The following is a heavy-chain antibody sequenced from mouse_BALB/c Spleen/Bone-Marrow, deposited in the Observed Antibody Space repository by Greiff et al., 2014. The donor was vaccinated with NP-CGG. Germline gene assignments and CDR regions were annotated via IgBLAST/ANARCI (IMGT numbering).Heavy chain of an antibody. J-gene: IGHJ2*01. CDR1: GYTFTSYW. V-gene: IGHV1S81*02. Sequence: QVQLKHSGAELVKPGASVKLSCKASGYTFTSYWMHWVKQRPGQGLEWIGEINPSNGRTNYNEKFKSKATLTVDKSPSTAYMQLSSLTPEDSAVYYCARCYYGNYFDYWGQGTTLTVSS. CDR2: INPSNGRT. D-gene: IGHD2-1*01. CDR3: ARCYYGNYFDY.